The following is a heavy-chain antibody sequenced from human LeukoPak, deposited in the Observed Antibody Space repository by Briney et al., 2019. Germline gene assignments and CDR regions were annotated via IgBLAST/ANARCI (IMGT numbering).Heavy chain of an antibody. CDR2: ISGSGGSI. Sequence: VGSLRLSCAASGFTFSSYAMSWVRQAPGKGLEWVSAISGSGGSIYYADSVKGRFTISRDNSKNTLYLQMNSLRAEDTAVYYCAKEIKSFKTGSYFDYWGQGTLVTVSS. D-gene: IGHD3-9*01. CDR3: AKEIKSFKTGSYFDY. CDR1: GFTFSSYA. J-gene: IGHJ4*02. V-gene: IGHV3-23*01.